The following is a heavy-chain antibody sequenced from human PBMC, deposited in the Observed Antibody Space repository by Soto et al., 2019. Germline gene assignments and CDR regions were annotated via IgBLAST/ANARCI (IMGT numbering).Heavy chain of an antibody. CDR3: ARRVDAFDV. V-gene: IGHV5-51*01. Sequence: GESLKISCQGSGYSFTSYWIGWVRQMPGKGLEWMGIIYPGTSDTRYRPSFQGQVSISADKSVRPAYLQWSSLKASATAIYYCARRVDAFDVWGQGTMVTVSS. J-gene: IGHJ3*01. CDR1: GYSFTSYW. CDR2: IYPGTSDT.